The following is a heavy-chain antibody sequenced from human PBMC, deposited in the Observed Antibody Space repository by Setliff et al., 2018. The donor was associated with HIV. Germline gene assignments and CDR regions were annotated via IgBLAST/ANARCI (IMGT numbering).Heavy chain of an antibody. D-gene: IGHD2-15*01. CDR3: ALPYCSGGNCWSSASLPPAGWFDP. CDR1: GGTFSSYV. Sequence: GASVKVSCKASGGTFSSYVISWVRQAPGQGPEWMGGIIPMYGVTNYAQKFQGRATITTDESTSTAYMELSSLRSEDTAVHYCALPYCSGGNCWSSASLPPAGWFDPWGQGTLVTVSS. CDR2: IIPMYGVT. V-gene: IGHV1-69*05. J-gene: IGHJ5*02.